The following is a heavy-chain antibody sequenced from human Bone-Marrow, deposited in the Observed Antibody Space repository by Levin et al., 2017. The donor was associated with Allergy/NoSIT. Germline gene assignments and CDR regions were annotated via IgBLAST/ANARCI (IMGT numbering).Heavy chain of an antibody. CDR2: IDHNGKT. CDR1: GASFSGDF. Sequence: SQTLSLTCAVHGASFSGDFWSWIRQSPGKGLEWIGKIDHNGKTHYNPSLTSRVSISVDTSTKQFSLKLTSMTAADTAGYYCARVGGSGWYGSRDVWGEGTTVIVSS. D-gene: IGHD6-19*01. J-gene: IGHJ6*04. CDR3: ARVGGSGWYGSRDV. V-gene: IGHV4-34*01.